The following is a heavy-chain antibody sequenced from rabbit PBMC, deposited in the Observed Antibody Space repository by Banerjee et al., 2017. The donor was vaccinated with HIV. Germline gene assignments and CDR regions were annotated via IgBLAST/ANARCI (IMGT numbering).Heavy chain of an antibody. CDR2: IDGGSSGST. J-gene: IGHJ3*01. D-gene: IGHD2-1*01. CDR1: GFSFTSNYH. Sequence: QEQLEESGGDLVQPEGSLTLTCTASGFSFTSNYHMCWVRQALGKGLEWIACIDGGSSGSTWYASWAKGRFTISKTSSTTVTLQMTSLTAADTATYFCARKYPDNFYYGHLDLWGQGTLVTVS. V-gene: IGHV1S45*01. CDR3: ARKYPDNFYYGHLDL.